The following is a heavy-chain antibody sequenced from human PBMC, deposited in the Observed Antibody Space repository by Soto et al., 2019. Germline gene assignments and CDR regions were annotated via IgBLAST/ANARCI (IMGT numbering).Heavy chain of an antibody. CDR2: INEDGSEE. J-gene: IGHJ4*02. V-gene: IGHV3-7*04. CDR1: GLNINNLW. D-gene: IGHD6-13*01. CDR3: VRAVGAGAAV. Sequence: ESGGGLVQPGGSLRLSCAASGLNINNLWMNWVRQAPRKGLEWVANINEDGSEEYYVDSVKGRFTISRDTAQNSVYLQMNILGDEDTAFYYCVRAVGAGAAVGGQGTLVTVSS.